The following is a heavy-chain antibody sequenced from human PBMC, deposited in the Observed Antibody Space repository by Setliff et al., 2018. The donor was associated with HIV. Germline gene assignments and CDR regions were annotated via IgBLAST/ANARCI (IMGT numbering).Heavy chain of an antibody. Sequence: SETLSLTCTVSGGSISSSSYYWGWIRQPPGKGLEWIGSIYYSGSTYYNPSLKSRVTISVDTSKNQFSLKLSPVTAADTAVYYCARSRSSYYDILTGYRYYFDYWGQGTLVTVSS. CDR2: IYYSGST. CDR1: GGSISSSSYY. D-gene: IGHD3-9*01. CDR3: ARSRSSYYDILTGYRYYFDY. J-gene: IGHJ4*02. V-gene: IGHV4-39*01.